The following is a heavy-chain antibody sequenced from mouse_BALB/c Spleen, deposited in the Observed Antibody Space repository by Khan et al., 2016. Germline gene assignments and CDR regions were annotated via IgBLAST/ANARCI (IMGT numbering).Heavy chain of an antibody. CDR2: ISYSGST. D-gene: IGHD2-14*01. J-gene: IGHJ1*01. CDR3: ARYDWYFDV. V-gene: IGHV3-2*02. CDR1: GYSITSDYA. Sequence: EVKLQESGPGLVKPSQSLSLTCTVTGYSITSDYAWIWIRQFPGNKLEWMGYISYSGSTSYNPSLKSRISITRDTSKNQFFLQLNSVTTEDTATYYCARYDWYFDVWGAGTTVTVSS.